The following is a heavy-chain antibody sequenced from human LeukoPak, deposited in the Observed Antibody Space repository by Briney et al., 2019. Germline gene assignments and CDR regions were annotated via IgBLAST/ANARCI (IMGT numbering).Heavy chain of an antibody. CDR3: ARGYCSSSSCREFDY. CDR1: GFTFSTYG. Sequence: GGSLRLSCAASGFTFSTYGMHWVRQAPGKGLEWVAFIRYDGSNKYYADSVKGRFTISRDNSKNTLFLQMNSLRAEDTAVYYCARGYCSSSSCREFDYWGQGTLVTVSS. J-gene: IGHJ4*02. D-gene: IGHD2-2*01. CDR2: IRYDGSNK. V-gene: IGHV3-30*02.